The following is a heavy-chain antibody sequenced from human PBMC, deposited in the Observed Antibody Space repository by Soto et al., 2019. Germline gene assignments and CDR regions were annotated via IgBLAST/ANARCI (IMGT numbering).Heavy chain of an antibody. CDR1: GYTFTSYG. Sequence: VASVKVSCKASGYTFTSYGISWVRQAPGQGLEWMGWISAYNGNTNYAQKLQGRVTMTTDTSTSTAYMELRSLRSDDTAVYYCARDRDGYNSLADAFDIWGQGTMGTVSS. CDR2: ISAYNGNT. J-gene: IGHJ3*02. V-gene: IGHV1-18*04. CDR3: ARDRDGYNSLADAFDI. D-gene: IGHD5-12*01.